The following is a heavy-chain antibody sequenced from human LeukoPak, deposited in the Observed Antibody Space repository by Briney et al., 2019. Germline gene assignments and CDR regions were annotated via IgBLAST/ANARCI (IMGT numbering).Heavy chain of an antibody. V-gene: IGHV4-30-2*05. CDR3: ARDWTRCSGGSCYGMAAFDI. Sequence: SQTLSLTCAVSGGSISSGGYSWSWIRQPPGKGLEWIGYIYHSGSTYYNPSLKSRVTISVDTSKNQFSLKLSSVTAADTAVYYCARDWTRCSGGSCYGMAAFDIWGQGTMVTVSS. CDR1: GGSISSGGYS. D-gene: IGHD2-15*01. CDR2: IYHSGST. J-gene: IGHJ3*02.